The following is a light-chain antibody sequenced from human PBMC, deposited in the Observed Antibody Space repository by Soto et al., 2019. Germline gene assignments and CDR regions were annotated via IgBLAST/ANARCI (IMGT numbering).Light chain of an antibody. CDR2: DAS. J-gene: IGKJ5*01. V-gene: IGKV3-11*01. CDR3: QQRSNWIT. Sequence: EIVLTQSPATLSLSPGERATLSCRASQSVSSYLAWYQQKPGQAPRLLIYDASNRATGIPARFSGSGSGTDFTLTISNLEPEDFAGYYCQQRSNWITFGQGTRLEIK. CDR1: QSVSSY.